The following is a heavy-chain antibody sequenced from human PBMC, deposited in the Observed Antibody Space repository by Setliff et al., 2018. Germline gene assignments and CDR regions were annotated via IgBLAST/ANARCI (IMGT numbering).Heavy chain of an antibody. CDR3: ARDPHYDPTYSLPGHAFDF. V-gene: IGHV4-34*01. D-gene: IGHD3-22*01. J-gene: IGHJ3*01. CDR1: GGSFNVYF. CDR2: ISHSGST. Sequence: SETLSLTCAVYGGSFNVYFWSWIRQPPGKGLEWIGEISHSGSTNYSPSLKSRVTMSVDKSKNQFSLNLNSVTAADTAVYYCARDPHYDPTYSLPGHAFDFWGQGIMVTVSS.